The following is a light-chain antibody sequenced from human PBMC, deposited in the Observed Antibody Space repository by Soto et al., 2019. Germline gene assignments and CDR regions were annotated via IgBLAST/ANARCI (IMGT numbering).Light chain of an antibody. CDR1: QSVSSN. J-gene: IGKJ4*02. CDR3: QQYADWPPLT. V-gene: IGKV3-15*01. CDR2: GAS. Sequence: EIVMTQSPATLSVSPGDRATLSCRASQSVSSNLAWYQQKPGQAPRLVIYGASTRATAIPARFSGSGSGTEFTRTISILQSEDFAVYDGQQYADWPPLTFGGGTNVDIK.